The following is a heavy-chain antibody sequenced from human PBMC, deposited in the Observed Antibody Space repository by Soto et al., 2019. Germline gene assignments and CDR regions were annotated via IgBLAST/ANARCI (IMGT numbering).Heavy chain of an antibody. V-gene: IGHV3-74*01. CDR1: GFTFSSFW. D-gene: IGHD3-10*01. CDR3: AKRGVDTFGLSY. CDR2: MNTDGSST. J-gene: IGHJ4*02. Sequence: EVQLVESGGGLVQPGGSPRLSCAVSGFTFSSFWMHWVRQAPGEGLVWVSRMNTDGSSTSYADSVKGRFTISRDNAKNTLYLQMNSLRVEDTAMYYCAKRGVDTFGLSYWGQGTLVTVSS.